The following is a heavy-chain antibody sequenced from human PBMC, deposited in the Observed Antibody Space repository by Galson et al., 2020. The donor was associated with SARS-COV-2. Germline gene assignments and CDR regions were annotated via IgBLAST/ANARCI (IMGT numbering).Heavy chain of an antibody. CDR1: GYTITEFS. Sequence: ASVKVSCKVSGYTITEFSMHWVRQAPGKGLEWMGGFDPEDGETIYAQKFQGRVTMTEDTSTDTAYMELSSLRSEDTAVYYCATFFSVGAMFFYWGQGTLVTVSS. J-gene: IGHJ4*02. D-gene: IGHD1-26*01. V-gene: IGHV1-24*01. CDR2: FDPEDGET. CDR3: ATFFSVGAMFFY.